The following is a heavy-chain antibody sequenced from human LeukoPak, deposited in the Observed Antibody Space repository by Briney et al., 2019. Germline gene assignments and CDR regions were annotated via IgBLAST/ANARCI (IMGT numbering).Heavy chain of an antibody. CDR2: ISSSSSYI. D-gene: IGHD3-10*01. V-gene: IGHV3-21*01. Sequence: GGSLRLSCAASGFTFSSYSMNWVRQAPGKGLEWVSSISSSSSYIYYADSVKGRFTISRDNAKNSLYLQMNSLRAEDTAVYYCAKDSAAMVRGVIRYYYYYMDVWGKGTTVTISS. CDR1: GFTFSSYS. CDR3: AKDSAAMVRGVIRYYYYYMDV. J-gene: IGHJ6*03.